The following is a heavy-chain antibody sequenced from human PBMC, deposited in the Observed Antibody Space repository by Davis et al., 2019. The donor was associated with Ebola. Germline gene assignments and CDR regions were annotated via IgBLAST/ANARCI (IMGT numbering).Heavy chain of an antibody. J-gene: IGHJ6*02. CDR2: IYWDDDK. D-gene: IGHD6-6*01. CDR3: VHELYTSSSLDV. CDR1: GFSLTTSGEG. Sequence: SGPTLVKPTQTLMLTCTFSGFSLTTSGEGVGWVRQPPGKALEWLALIYWDDDKQYNLSLRTRLSITKETSKSQVVLTMTNMDPVDTATYYCVHELYTSSSLDVWGQGTKDTVSS. V-gene: IGHV2-5*02.